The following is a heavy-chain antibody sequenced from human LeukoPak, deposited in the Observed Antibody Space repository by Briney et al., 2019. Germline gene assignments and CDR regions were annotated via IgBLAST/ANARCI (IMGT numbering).Heavy chain of an antibody. V-gene: IGHV3-30*18. CDR1: GFTVSTSV. CDR3: AKGKDLYGALDI. J-gene: IGHJ3*02. D-gene: IGHD3-10*01. Sequence: GRSLRLSCAASGFTVSTSVIHWVRQAPGKGLDWVAIISFDGIRKYYTDSVKGRFTISRDTSENTVYLRMNSLGVEDTALYYCAKGKDLYGALDIWGQGTKVTVSS. CDR2: ISFDGIRK.